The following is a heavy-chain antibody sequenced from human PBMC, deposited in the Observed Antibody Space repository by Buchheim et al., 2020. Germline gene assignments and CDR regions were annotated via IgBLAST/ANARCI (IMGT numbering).Heavy chain of an antibody. CDR2: IWYDGSNK. CDR1: GFTFSSYG. D-gene: IGHD3-3*01. V-gene: IGHV3-33*01. J-gene: IGHJ4*02. CDR3: AREPDFFWGGYYTTPPDY. Sequence: QVQLVESGGGVVQPGRSLRLSCAASGFTFSSYGMHWVRQAPGKGLEWVAVIWYDGSNKYYADSVKGRFTISRDNSKNTLYLQMNSLRAEDTAVYYCAREPDFFWGGYYTTPPDYWGQGTL.